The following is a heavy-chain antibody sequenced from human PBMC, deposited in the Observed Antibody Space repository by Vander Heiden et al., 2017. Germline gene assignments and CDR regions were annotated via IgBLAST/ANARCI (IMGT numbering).Heavy chain of an antibody. D-gene: IGHD4-17*01. Sequence: EVQLVESGGGLVQPGGSLRLYGAAAGFPFNSHGMGWVRQAPGKGLEWVANIKQDGSEKSYVDSVKGRFTISRDNAKNSLYLQMNSLRAEDTAVFYCARERMTTTHYYYYGMNVWGQGTTVTVSS. J-gene: IGHJ6*02. CDR2: IKQDGSEK. CDR1: GFPFNSHG. CDR3: ARERMTTTHYYYYGMNV. V-gene: IGHV3-7*01.